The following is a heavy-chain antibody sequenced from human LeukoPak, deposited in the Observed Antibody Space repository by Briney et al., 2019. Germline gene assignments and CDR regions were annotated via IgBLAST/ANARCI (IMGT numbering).Heavy chain of an antibody. CDR1: GYTFTSYG. CDR2: IIPIFGTA. Sequence: VASVKVSCKASGYTFTSYGISWVRQAPGQGLEWMGGIIPIFGTANYAQKFQGRVTITTDESTSTAYMELSSLRSEDTAVYYCAREGNYDILTGYFSTYYYMDVWGKGTTVTVSS. CDR3: AREGNYDILTGYFSTYYYMDV. D-gene: IGHD3-9*01. J-gene: IGHJ6*03. V-gene: IGHV1-69*05.